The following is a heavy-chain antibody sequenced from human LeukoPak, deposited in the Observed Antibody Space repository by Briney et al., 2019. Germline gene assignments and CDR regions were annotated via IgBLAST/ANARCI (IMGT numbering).Heavy chain of an antibody. J-gene: IGHJ3*02. V-gene: IGHV3-21*01. CDR2: ISSSSSYI. D-gene: IGHD1-26*01. CDR1: GFTFSSYS. CDR3: AREGIVGATTDAFDI. Sequence: GGSLRLSCAASGFTFSSYSMNWVRQAPGKGLEWVSSISSSSSYIYYADSVKGRFAISRDNAKNSLYLQMNSLRAEDTAVYYCAREGIVGATTDAFDIWGQGTMVTVSS.